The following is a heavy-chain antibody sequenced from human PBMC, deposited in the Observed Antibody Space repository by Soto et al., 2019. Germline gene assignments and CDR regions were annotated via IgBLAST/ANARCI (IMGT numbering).Heavy chain of an antibody. D-gene: IGHD2-2*01. V-gene: IGHV1-3*01. CDR1: GYSFSSYA. J-gene: IGHJ6*03. CDR2: INAGNGDT. CDR3: ARGYSSSCYSRSYYMDV. Sequence: QVQFVQSGAEVKKPGASVKVSCKASGYSFSSYAMHWVRQAPGQSLEWMGWINAGNGDTKYSQKFQGRVTITRDTSASTGHMELSSLRSEDTAVYYCARGYSSSCYSRSYYMDVWGKGTTVTVSS.